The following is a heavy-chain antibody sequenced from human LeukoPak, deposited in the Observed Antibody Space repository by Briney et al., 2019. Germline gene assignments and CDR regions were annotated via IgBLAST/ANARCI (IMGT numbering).Heavy chain of an antibody. CDR1: GGSFSGYY. CDR3: AWPGGYDSSGHAFDI. CDR2: INHSGST. D-gene: IGHD3-22*01. J-gene: IGHJ3*02. V-gene: IGHV4-34*01. Sequence: PSETLSLTCAVYGGSFSGYYWSWIRQPPGKGLEWIGEINHSGSTNYNPSLKSRVTISVDTSKNQFSLKLSSVTAADTAVYYCAWPGGYDSSGHAFDIWGQGTMVTVSS.